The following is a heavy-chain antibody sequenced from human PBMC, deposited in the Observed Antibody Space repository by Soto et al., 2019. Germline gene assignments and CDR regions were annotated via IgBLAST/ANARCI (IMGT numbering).Heavy chain of an antibody. CDR3: TRDLFYYDYSGFLWFDT. CDR2: IRSKGHNYAT. CDR1: GFAFSGSA. D-gene: IGHD3-22*01. V-gene: IGHV3-73*02. J-gene: IGHJ5*02. Sequence: EVQLVESGGGLVQPGGSLKLSCAASGFAFSGSAMYWVRQASGKGPEWVGRIRSKGHNYATEYAASVKGRFTISRDDSKNTAYLQMISLQTEDTAVYYCTRDLFYYDYSGFLWFDTWGQGTLFTVSS.